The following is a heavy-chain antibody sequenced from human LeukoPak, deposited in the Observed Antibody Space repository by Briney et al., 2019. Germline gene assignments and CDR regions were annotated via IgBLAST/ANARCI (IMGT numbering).Heavy chain of an antibody. CDR1: GYSISSGYY. J-gene: IGHJ4*02. CDR2: IYHSGST. D-gene: IGHD2-8*01. Sequence: SETLSLTCTVSGYSISSGYYWGWIRQPPGKGLEWIGSIYHSGSTYYNPSLKSRVPISVDTSKNQFSLKLSSVTAADTAVYYCARVTYCTNGVCYRYYFDYWGQGTLVTVSS. CDR3: ARVTYCTNGVCYRYYFDY. V-gene: IGHV4-38-2*02.